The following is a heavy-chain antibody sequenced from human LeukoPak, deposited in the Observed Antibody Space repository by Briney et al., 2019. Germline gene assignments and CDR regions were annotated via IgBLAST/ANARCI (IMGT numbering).Heavy chain of an antibody. J-gene: IGHJ4*02. CDR1: GFTFSRYS. CDR3: ARDPPLGSCSTISCPHLDY. Sequence: PGGSLRLSRAASGFTFSRYSMNWVRQAPGKGLEWVSSISSSSSFIYYADSVKGRFTISRDNAKNSLYLQMNSLRAEDTAVYYCARDPPLGSCSTISCPHLDYWGQGTLVTVSS. V-gene: IGHV3-21*01. CDR2: ISSSSSFI. D-gene: IGHD2-2*01.